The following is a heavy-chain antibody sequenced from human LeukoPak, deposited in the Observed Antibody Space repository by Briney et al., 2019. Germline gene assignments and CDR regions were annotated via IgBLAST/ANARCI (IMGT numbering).Heavy chain of an antibody. CDR3: ARGPSSTPSWDYFDY. D-gene: IGHD3-16*01. CDR1: GYTFTKYA. CDR2: INTNTGNP. V-gene: IGHV7-4-1*02. J-gene: IGHJ4*02. Sequence: ASVKVSCKASGYTFTKYAMNWVRQAPGQGLEWMGWINTNTGNPRYAYGLTGRFVFSLDTSVSTAYLQISSLKAEDTAVYYCARGPSSTPSWDYFDYWGQGTLVTVSS.